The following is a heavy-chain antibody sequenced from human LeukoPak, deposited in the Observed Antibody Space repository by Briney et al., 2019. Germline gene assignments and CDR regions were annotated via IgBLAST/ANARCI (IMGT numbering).Heavy chain of an antibody. J-gene: IGHJ5*02. CDR3: AKEQRGYTGYAVGSWFDP. D-gene: IGHD5-12*01. Sequence: ASVKVSCKASGYTFTSYYMHWVRQAPGQGLEWMGWINPNSGGTNYAQKFQGRVTMTRDTSISTAYMELSRLRSDDTAVYYCAKEQRGYTGYAVGSWFDPWGQGTLVTVSS. V-gene: IGHV1-2*02. CDR2: INPNSGGT. CDR1: GYTFTSYY.